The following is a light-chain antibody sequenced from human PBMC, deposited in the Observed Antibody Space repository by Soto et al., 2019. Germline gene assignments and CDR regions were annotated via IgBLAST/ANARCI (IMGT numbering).Light chain of an antibody. Sequence: SYELTQPPSVSVAPGKTARITCGGNKIGSKSVHWYQQKPGQAPVLVIYYDSDRPSGIPERFSGSNSGNTATLTISRVEAGDEADYYCQVWDSSSERVFGGGTKLTVL. V-gene: IGLV3-21*04. CDR1: KIGSKS. J-gene: IGLJ2*01. CDR3: QVWDSSSERV. CDR2: YDS.